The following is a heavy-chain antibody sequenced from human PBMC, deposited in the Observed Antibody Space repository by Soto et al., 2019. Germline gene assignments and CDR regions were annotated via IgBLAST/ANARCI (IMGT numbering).Heavy chain of an antibody. Sequence: EVQLVESGGDLVQPGGSLRLACAASGFTLSTYWMHWVRQVPGKGLAWVSRIKGDGTTTSYADAVKGRFSISRDNARNTLYLQMNSLTAEDTAVYYCARAAVAAHFDLWGQGALVTASS. CDR3: ARAAVAAHFDL. J-gene: IGHJ4*02. D-gene: IGHD6-19*01. V-gene: IGHV3-74*01. CDR1: GFTLSTYW. CDR2: IKGDGTTT.